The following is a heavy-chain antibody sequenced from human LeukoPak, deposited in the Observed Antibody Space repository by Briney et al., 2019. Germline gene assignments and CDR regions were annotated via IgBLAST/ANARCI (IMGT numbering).Heavy chain of an antibody. CDR2: IYYSGST. V-gene: IGHV4-59*08. Sequence: SETLSLTCTVSGGSISTYYWSWIRQPPGEGLEWIGYIYYSGSTNYNPSLKGRVTISLDTSKNQFSLKLSSVTAADTAVYYCARHRTLDIWGQGTMVTVSS. D-gene: IGHD3-16*01. CDR1: GGSISTYY. J-gene: IGHJ3*02. CDR3: ARHRTLDI.